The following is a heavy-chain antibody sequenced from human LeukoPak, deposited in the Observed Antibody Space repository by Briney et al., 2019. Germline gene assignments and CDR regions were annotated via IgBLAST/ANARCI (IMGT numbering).Heavy chain of an antibody. Sequence: GGSLRLSCAASGFTFSSYGMHWVRQAPGKGLEWVAFIRYDGSNKYYADSVKGRFTISRDNSKNTLYLQMNSLRAEDTAVYYCAKDGAVADQFDYWGQGTLVTASS. CDR2: IRYDGSNK. CDR1: GFTFSSYG. J-gene: IGHJ4*02. CDR3: AKDGAVADQFDY. V-gene: IGHV3-30*02. D-gene: IGHD6-19*01.